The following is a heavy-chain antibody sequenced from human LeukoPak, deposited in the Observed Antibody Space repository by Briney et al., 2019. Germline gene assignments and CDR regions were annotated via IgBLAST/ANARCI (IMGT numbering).Heavy chain of an antibody. D-gene: IGHD3-22*01. Sequence: SETLSLTCTVSGGSISSYYWSWIRQPPGKGLEWIGYIYYSGSTNYNPSLKSRVTISVDTSKNQFSLKLSSVTAADTAVYYCARDCLHDSSGYDAFDIWGQGTMVTVSS. CDR2: IYYSGST. J-gene: IGHJ3*02. CDR1: GGSISSYY. V-gene: IGHV4-59*01. CDR3: ARDCLHDSSGYDAFDI.